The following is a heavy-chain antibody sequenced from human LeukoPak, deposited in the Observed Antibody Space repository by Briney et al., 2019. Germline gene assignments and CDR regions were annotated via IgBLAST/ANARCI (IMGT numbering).Heavy chain of an antibody. J-gene: IGHJ4*02. CDR2: ISYDGSNK. CDR1: GFTFSSYG. Sequence: HPGRSLRLSCAASGFTFSSYGMHWVRQAPGKGLEWVAVISYDGSNKYYADSVKGRFTISRDNSKNTLYLQMNSLRAEDTAVYYCANAEVERMVRGVINLRRFDYWGQGTLVTVSS. D-gene: IGHD3-10*01. CDR3: ANAEVERMVRGVINLRRFDY. V-gene: IGHV3-30*18.